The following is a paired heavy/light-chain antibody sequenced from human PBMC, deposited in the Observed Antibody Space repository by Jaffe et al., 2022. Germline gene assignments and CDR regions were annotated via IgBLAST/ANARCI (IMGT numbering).Light chain of an antibody. CDR1: QSVSSN. CDR3: QQYNNWPPNT. J-gene: IGKJ2*01. Sequence: EIVMTQSPATLSVSPGERATLSCRASQSVSSNLAWYQQKPGQAPRLLIYGASTRATGIPARFSGSGSGTEFTLTISSLQSEDFAVYYCQQYNNWPPNTFGQGTKLEIK. CDR2: GAS. V-gene: IGKV3-15*01.
Heavy chain of an antibody. CDR3: AKDHPADFFEYSSSYYFDY. CDR2: ISGSGGST. CDR1: GFTFSSYA. D-gene: IGHD6-6*01. Sequence: EVQLLESGGGLVQPGGSLRLSCAASGFTFSSYAMSWVRQAPGKGLEWVSAISGSGGSTYYADSVKGRFTISRDNSKNTLYLQMNSLRAEDTAVYYCAKDHPADFFEYSSSYYFDYWGQGTLVTVSS. J-gene: IGHJ4*02. V-gene: IGHV3-23*01.